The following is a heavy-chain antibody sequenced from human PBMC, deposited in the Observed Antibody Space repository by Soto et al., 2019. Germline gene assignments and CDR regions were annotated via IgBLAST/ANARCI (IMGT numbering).Heavy chain of an antibody. CDR3: AREGIAARRGKDY. V-gene: IGHV4-30-4*01. J-gene: IGHJ4*02. CDR2: IYYSGST. Sequence: QVQLQESGPGLVKPSQTLSLTCTVSGGSISSGDYYWSWIRQPPGKGLEWIGYIYYSGSTYYNPSLKSRVTISVDTSMNQFSLKLTSVTPGDTAVYYCAREGIAARRGKDYWGQGTLVTVSS. D-gene: IGHD6-6*01. CDR1: GGSISSGDYY.